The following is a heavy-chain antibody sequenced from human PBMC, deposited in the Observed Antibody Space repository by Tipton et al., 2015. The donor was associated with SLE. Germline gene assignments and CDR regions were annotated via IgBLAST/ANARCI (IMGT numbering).Heavy chain of an antibody. CDR3: ASLGGVVQDF. Sequence: SLRLSCAASEFTFNYYSMNWVRQAPGKGLEWISYINSRSSSISYADSVKGRFTISRDNAKNSLYLEMNRLRDEDTAVYYCASLGGVVQDFWGQGTLVTVSS. CDR1: EFTFNYYS. J-gene: IGHJ4*02. CDR2: INSRSSSI. D-gene: IGHD2-15*01. V-gene: IGHV3-48*02.